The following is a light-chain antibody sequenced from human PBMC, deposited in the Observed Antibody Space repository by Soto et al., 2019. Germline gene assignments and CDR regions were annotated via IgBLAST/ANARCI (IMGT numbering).Light chain of an antibody. Sequence: QSVLTQPASVSGSPGQSITISCTGTSSDVGGYNYVSWYQQHPGKAPKLMIYEVINRPSGVSDRFSGSKSGNTASLIISGLQAEDEADYYCSSYTSRGTYVFGTGTKLTVL. J-gene: IGLJ1*01. V-gene: IGLV2-14*01. CDR3: SSYTSRGTYV. CDR1: SSDVGGYNY. CDR2: EVI.